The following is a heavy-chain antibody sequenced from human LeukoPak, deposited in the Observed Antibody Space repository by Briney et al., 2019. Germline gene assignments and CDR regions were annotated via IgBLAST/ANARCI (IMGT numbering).Heavy chain of an antibody. Sequence: GGSLRLSCAASGFTFSSYAMNWVRQAPGKGLEWVSGISGSGGDTYYADSVKGRFTISRDNSKNTLYLQMNSLRAEDTALYYCAKDPTKTIFGVVITDDYWGQGTLVTVSS. D-gene: IGHD3-3*01. CDR1: GFTFSSYA. J-gene: IGHJ4*02. V-gene: IGHV3-23*01. CDR3: AKDPTKTIFGVVITDDY. CDR2: ISGSGGDT.